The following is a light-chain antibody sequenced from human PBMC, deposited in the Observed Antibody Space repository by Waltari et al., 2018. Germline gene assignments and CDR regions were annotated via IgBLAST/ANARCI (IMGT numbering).Light chain of an antibody. Sequence: EIVLTQSPGPLSLSPGERATLSCRASQSVSRALAGYQQNPGQAPRLLISGASNRATGIPDRFSGSGSGTDFSLTISSLEPEDFAVYYCQHYVRLPATFGQGTKVEIK. CDR1: QSVSRA. V-gene: IGKV3-20*01. CDR2: GAS. J-gene: IGKJ1*01. CDR3: QHYVRLPAT.